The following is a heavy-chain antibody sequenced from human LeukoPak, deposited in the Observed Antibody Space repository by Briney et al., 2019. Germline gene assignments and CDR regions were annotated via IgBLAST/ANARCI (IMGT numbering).Heavy chain of an antibody. D-gene: IGHD3-10*01. CDR2: ISAYNDNT. J-gene: IGHJ5*02. CDR3: ARGYYYGSGIYYNWFDP. Sequence: ASVKVSCKASGYTFTRFGISWVRQAPGQGLEWMGWISAYNDNTNYAQKLQGRVTMTTDTSTSTAYIELRSLRSDDTAVYYCARGYYYGSGIYYNWFDPWGQGTLVTVSS. CDR1: GYTFTRFG. V-gene: IGHV1-18*01.